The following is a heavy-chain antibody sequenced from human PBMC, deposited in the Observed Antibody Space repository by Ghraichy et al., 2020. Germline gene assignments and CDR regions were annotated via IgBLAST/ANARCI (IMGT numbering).Heavy chain of an antibody. V-gene: IGHV1-69*13. CDR1: GDTFSSYA. CDR2: ISPICGTA. J-gene: IGHJ5*02. CDR3: ARPRYRYSGSYGWFDP. Sequence: SVKVSCKASGDTFSSYAINWVRQATGQGLEWMGWISPICGTANYAQKFQGRVTMTADESTSTAYMELSSLRSEDTAVYYCARPRYRYSGSYGWFDPWGQGTLVTVSS. D-gene: IGHD1-26*01.